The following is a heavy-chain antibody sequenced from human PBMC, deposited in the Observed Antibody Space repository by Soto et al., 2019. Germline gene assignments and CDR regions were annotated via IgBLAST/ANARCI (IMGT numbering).Heavy chain of an antibody. Sequence: SETLSLTCAVYGGSFSGYYWSWIRQPPGKGLEWIGEINHSGSTNYNPSLKSRVTISVDTSKNQFSLKLSSVTAADTAVYYCARGLFCEQLTSTCWFDPWGQGTLVTVSS. CDR1: GGSFSGYY. D-gene: IGHD6-13*01. CDR2: INHSGST. CDR3: ARGLFCEQLTSTCWFDP. J-gene: IGHJ5*02. V-gene: IGHV4-34*01.